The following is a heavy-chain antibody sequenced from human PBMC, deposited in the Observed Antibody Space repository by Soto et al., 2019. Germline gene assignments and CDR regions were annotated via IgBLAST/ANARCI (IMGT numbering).Heavy chain of an antibody. D-gene: IGHD3-3*02. CDR2: IKQDGSEE. CDR3: VRTHFHSCTFDFYGMHV. Sequence: DVQLAESGGGLVQPGGSLRLSCVASGQTFNRYWMSWVRQAPGKGLEWVANIKQDGSEEYYVDSVKGRFTISRDNAKKSLYLQMNSLRAEDPAMYYCVRTHFHSCTFDFYGMHVWGQGTTVIVSS. V-gene: IGHV3-7*03. CDR1: GQTFNRYW. J-gene: IGHJ6*02.